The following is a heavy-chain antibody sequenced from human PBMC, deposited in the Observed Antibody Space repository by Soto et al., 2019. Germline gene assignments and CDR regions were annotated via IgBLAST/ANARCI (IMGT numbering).Heavy chain of an antibody. CDR2: ISHSGTS. CDR3: ARVVLTITRGAFDA. D-gene: IGHD3-9*01. V-gene: IGHV4-4*02. J-gene: IGHJ3*01. CDR1: GGSISSSHW. Sequence: QVQLQESGPGLVKPSGTLSLTCAVSGGSISSSHWWTWVRQSPGKGLEYIGEISHSGTSNSNPSLKRRVTLSVDKPKNHFSLTLTSVTAADTAVYYCARVVLTITRGAFDAWGQGTLVIVSS.